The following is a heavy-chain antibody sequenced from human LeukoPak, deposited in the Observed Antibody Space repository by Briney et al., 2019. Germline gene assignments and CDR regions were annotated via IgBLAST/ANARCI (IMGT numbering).Heavy chain of an antibody. CDR3: ARGRSSTSWRGERGYYYYMDV. J-gene: IGHJ6*03. D-gene: IGHD2-2*01. CDR1: GGSFSGYY. CDR2: INHSGST. V-gene: IGHV4-34*01. Sequence: PSETLSLTCAVYGGSFSGYYWSWIRQPPGKGLEWIGEINHSGSTNYNPSLKSRVTISVDTSKNQFSLKLSSVTAADTAVYYCARGRSSTSWRGERGYYYYMDVWGKGTTVTVSS.